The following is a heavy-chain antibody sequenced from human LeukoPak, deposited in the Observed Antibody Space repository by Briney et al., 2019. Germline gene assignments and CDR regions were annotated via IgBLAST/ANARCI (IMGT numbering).Heavy chain of an antibody. CDR1: GFTFSSYA. J-gene: IGHJ4*02. Sequence: PGGSLRLSCAAYGFTFSSYAMSWVRQAPGKGLEWVSAISGSGGSTYYADSVKGRFTISRDNSKNTLYLQMNSLRAEDTAVYYCAKDRGSYSSSPTGYWGQGTLVTVSS. CDR2: ISGSGGST. V-gene: IGHV3-23*01. D-gene: IGHD6-13*01. CDR3: AKDRGSYSSSPTGY.